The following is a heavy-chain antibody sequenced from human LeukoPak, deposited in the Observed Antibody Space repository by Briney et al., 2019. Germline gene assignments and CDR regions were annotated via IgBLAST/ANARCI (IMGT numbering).Heavy chain of an antibody. CDR2: ISWNGGTT. J-gene: IGHJ4*02. V-gene: IGHV3-43*01. CDR3: TRGKKEAAGAGYYFDY. Sequence: GGSLRLSCAASGFTFDAYTMHWVRQTPGKGLEWVSLISWNGGTTYYADSVKGRFTISRDSSKNSLFVQMNSLRTEDTALYYCTRGKKEAAGAGYYFDYWGRGTPVTVSS. D-gene: IGHD6-13*01. CDR1: GFTFDAYT.